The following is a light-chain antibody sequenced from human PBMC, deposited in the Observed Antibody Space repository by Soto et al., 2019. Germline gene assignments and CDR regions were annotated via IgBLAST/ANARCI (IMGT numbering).Light chain of an antibody. Sequence: EIVMTQSPATLSVSPGERATLSCRASQSVSSNLAWYQQKPGQAPRLLIYGASTRATGIPARFSGSGSGTEFTLTISGLQSEDFAVYYCQQYNNWGGYTFGQGTKLEIK. CDR3: QQYNNWGGYT. J-gene: IGKJ2*01. CDR2: GAS. V-gene: IGKV3-15*01. CDR1: QSVSSN.